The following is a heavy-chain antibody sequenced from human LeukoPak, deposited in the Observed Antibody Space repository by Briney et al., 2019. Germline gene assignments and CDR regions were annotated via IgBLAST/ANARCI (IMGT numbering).Heavy chain of an antibody. J-gene: IGHJ4*02. CDR3: ARAVGTDGYNLWVY. CDR1: GGSFSAYY. D-gene: IGHD5-24*01. V-gene: IGHV4-34*01. Sequence: SETLSLTCAVYGGSFSAYYWSWIRQPPGKGLEWIGEINHSGSTNYNPSLKSRVTISVDTSKNQFSLKLTSVTAADTAVYYCARAVGTDGYNLWVYWGQGTLVTVSS. CDR2: INHSGST.